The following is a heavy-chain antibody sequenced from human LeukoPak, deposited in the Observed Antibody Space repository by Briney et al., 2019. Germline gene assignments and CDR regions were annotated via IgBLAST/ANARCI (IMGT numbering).Heavy chain of an antibody. Sequence: GRSLRLSCAASGFTFGNYAMNWGRQAPGQGLEGVSSLSSSGGNPNYADSVKGRFTISRDNSKNTLFLQMNSPRAEDTALYSCAKCARTPEGGSGWCNWFDTWGQGTQVTVSS. V-gene: IGHV3-23*01. D-gene: IGHD3-3*01. J-gene: IGHJ5*02. CDR3: AKCARTPEGGSGWCNWFDT. CDR2: LSSSGGNP. CDR1: GFTFGNYA.